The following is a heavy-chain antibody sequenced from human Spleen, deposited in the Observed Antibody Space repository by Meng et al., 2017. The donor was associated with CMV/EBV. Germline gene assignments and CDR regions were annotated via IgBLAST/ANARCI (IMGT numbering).Heavy chain of an antibody. D-gene: IGHD4/OR15-4a*01. Sequence: GESLKISCAASGFTFDDYMMHWVRQAPQKGLEWVSLISWDGGTSYYADSVRGRFTISRDDSKNSLYLHMNSLRTEDTALYYCTKGGYGGTFEYWGQGTLVTVSS. CDR1: GFTFDDYM. CDR2: ISWDGGTS. V-gene: IGHV3-43*01. CDR3: TKGGYGGTFEY. J-gene: IGHJ4*02.